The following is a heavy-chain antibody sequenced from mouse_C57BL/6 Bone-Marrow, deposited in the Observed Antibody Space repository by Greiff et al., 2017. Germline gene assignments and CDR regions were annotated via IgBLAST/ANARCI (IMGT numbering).Heavy chain of an antibody. Sequence: VQLKQSGAELVRPGASVKLSCTASGFNIKDDYMHWVKQRPEQGLEWIGWIDPENGDTEYASKFQGKATITADTSSNTAYLQLSSLTSEDTAVYYCTTLGTTVVAPFDYWGQGTTLTVSS. CDR3: TTLGTTVVAPFDY. CDR1: GFNIKDDY. D-gene: IGHD1-1*01. V-gene: IGHV14-4*01. J-gene: IGHJ2*01. CDR2: IDPENGDT.